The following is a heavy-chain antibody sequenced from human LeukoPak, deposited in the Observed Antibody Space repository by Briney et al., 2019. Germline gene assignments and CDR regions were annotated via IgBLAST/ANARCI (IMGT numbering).Heavy chain of an antibody. V-gene: IGHV4-4*07. CDR3: ARPILAHDAFDI. J-gene: IGHJ3*02. D-gene: IGHD2-15*01. CDR2: IYTSGST. CDR1: GGPISSYY. Sequence: SETLSLTCTVSGGPISSYYWSWIRQPAGKGLEWIGRIYTSGSTNYNPSLKSRVTMSVDTSKNQFSLKLSSVTAADTAVYYCARPILAHDAFDIWGQGTMVTVSS.